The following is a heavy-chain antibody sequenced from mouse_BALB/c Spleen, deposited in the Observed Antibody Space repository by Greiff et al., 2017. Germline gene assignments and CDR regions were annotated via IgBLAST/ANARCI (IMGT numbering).Heavy chain of an antibody. D-gene: IGHD4-1*01. CDR1: GFSLTSYG. Sequence: VQLQESGPSLVQPSQSLSITCTVSGFSLTSYGVHWVRQSPGKGLEWLGVIWRGGSTDYNAAFMSRLSITKDNSKSQVFFKMNSLQADDTAIYYCAKKGANWDSYYAMDYWGQGTSVTVSS. CDR3: AKKGANWDSYYAMDY. CDR2: IWRGGST. V-gene: IGHV2-5-1*01. J-gene: IGHJ4*01.